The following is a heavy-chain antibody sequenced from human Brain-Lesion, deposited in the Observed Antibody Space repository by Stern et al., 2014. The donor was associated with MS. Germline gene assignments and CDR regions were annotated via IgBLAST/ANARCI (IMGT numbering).Heavy chain of an antibody. CDR2: VTPFTGNT. Sequence: QMQLVQSGAEVKKTGSSVKVSCQASGNTFTNRYIHWVRQAPGQALAWMGSVTPFTGNTNYAQNFQDRVTITMDRSMSTAYMDLSSLRSDDTAIYFCAEGGSYGFVYWGQGTLVTVSS. D-gene: IGHD4-17*01. CDR3: AEGGSYGFVY. J-gene: IGHJ4*02. CDR1: GNTFTNRY. V-gene: IGHV1-45*02.